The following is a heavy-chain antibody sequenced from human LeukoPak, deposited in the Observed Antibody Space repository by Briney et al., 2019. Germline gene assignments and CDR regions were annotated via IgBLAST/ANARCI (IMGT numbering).Heavy chain of an antibody. CDR2: IHYSGST. D-gene: IGHD3-16*01. CDR3: ARRAINSVMFDY. V-gene: IGHV4-59*08. Sequence: SETLSLPCTVSGDSMSTYLWSWLRQPPGKGLEWVGYIHYSGSTNYNPSLRSRVTISVDTSNNQFSLKLSSATAADTAVYFCARRAINSVMFDYWGQGTLVTVSS. CDR1: GDSMSTYL. J-gene: IGHJ4*02.